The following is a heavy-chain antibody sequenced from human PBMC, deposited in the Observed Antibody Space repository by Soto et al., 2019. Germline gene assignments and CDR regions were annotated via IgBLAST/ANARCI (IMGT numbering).Heavy chain of an antibody. D-gene: IGHD3-22*01. Sequence: PGGSLRLSCAASGFTFSSSWMSWVRQAPGKGLEWVANIKQDGTETYYVDSVKGRFTISRDNAKNSLSLQMNSLRAEDTAVYYCAGYGRDSSSYYYFDYWGQGTLVTVSS. J-gene: IGHJ4*02. CDR2: IKQDGTET. V-gene: IGHV3-7*01. CDR3: AGYGRDSSSYYYFDY. CDR1: GFTFSSSW.